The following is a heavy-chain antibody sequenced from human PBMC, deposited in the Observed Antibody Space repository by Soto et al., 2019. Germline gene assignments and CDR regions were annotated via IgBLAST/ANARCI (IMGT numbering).Heavy chain of an antibody. CDR3: AKDRGSSGWLRIYYFYGMDV. J-gene: IGHJ6*02. CDR1: GFTFSSYS. D-gene: IGHD6-19*01. Sequence: GGSLRLSCAVSGFTFSSYSMHWVRQAPGKGLEWVAVISYDGSNKYYADSVKGRFTTSRDNSKNTLYLQMNSLGAEDTAVYYCAKDRGSSGWLRIYYFYGMDVWGQGTTVTVSS. CDR2: ISYDGSNK. V-gene: IGHV3-30*18.